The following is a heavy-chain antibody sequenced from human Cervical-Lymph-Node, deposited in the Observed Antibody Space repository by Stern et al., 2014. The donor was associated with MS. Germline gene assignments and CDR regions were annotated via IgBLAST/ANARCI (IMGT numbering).Heavy chain of an antibody. D-gene: IGHD1-26*01. CDR3: ANSDAVTYGMDV. V-gene: IGHV1-69*01. Sequence: VQLVESGAEVKKPGSSVKVSCKASGGTFSSYAINWVRQAPGQGLEWMGGLIPIFGTTNYAQKFQGRVTITADESTSTAYMELSSLRSEDTAVYYCANSDAVTYGMDVWGQGTTVTVSS. CDR1: GGTFSSYA. CDR2: LIPIFGTT. J-gene: IGHJ6*02.